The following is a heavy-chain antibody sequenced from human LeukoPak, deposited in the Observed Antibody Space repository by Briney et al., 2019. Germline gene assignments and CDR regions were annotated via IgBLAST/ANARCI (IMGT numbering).Heavy chain of an antibody. CDR1: GFTFSDYW. CDR2: IKQDGSEK. J-gene: IGHJ5*02. D-gene: IGHD3-3*01. CDR3: ARDPTDYDFWSGYSNNWFDP. Sequence: GGSLRLSCAASGFTFSDYWMTWVRQAPGKGLEWVANIKQDGSEKYFVDSVKGRFTISRDNAKNSLYLQMNSLRAEDTAVYYCARDPTDYDFWSGYSNNWFDPWGQGTLVTVSS. V-gene: IGHV3-7*01.